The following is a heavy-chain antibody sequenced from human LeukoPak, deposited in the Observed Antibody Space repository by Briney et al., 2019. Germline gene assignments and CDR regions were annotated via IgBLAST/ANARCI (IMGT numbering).Heavy chain of an antibody. J-gene: IGHJ5*02. D-gene: IGHD4-23*01. CDR3: ARGPHSDYGGNHAGWFDP. CDR1: GVSISSSNSY. Sequence: KPSETLSLTCTVSGVSISSSNSYWGWIRQPPGKGLEWIGSIYYSGSTYYNPSPKSRVTISVDTSKNQFSLKLSSVTAADTAVYYCARGPHSDYGGNHAGWFDPWGQGTLVTVSS. CDR2: IYYSGST. V-gene: IGHV4-39*07.